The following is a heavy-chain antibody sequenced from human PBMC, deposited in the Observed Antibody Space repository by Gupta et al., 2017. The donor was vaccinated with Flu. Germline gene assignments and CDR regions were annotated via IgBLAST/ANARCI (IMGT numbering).Heavy chain of an antibody. CDR3: ARVALMGDYGALGYYFDY. CDR1: GGSISSYY. J-gene: IGHJ4*02. V-gene: IGHV4-4*07. D-gene: IGHD4-17*01. Sequence: QVQLQESGPGLVKPSETLSLTCTVSGGSISSYYWSWIRQPAGKGLEWIGRIYTSGSTNYNPSLKSRVTMSVDTSKNQFSLKLSSVTAADTAVYYCARVALMGDYGALGYYFDYWGQGTLVTVSS. CDR2: IYTSGST.